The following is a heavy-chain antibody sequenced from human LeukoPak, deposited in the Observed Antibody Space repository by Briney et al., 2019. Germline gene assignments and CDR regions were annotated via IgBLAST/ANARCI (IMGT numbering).Heavy chain of an antibody. CDR1: GGSISSGGYY. D-gene: IGHD6-13*01. V-gene: IGHV4-30-2*01. Sequence: SETLSLTCTVSGGSISSGGYYWSWIRQPPGKGLEWIGYIYHSGSTYYNPSLKSRVTISVDRSKNQFSLKLSSVTAADTAVYYCARGLAAAGRVGWFDPWGQGTLVTVSS. CDR3: ARGLAAAGRVGWFDP. CDR2: IYHSGST. J-gene: IGHJ5*02.